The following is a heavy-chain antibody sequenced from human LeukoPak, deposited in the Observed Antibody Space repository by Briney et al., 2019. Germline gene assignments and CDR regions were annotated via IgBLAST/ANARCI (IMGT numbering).Heavy chain of an antibody. J-gene: IGHJ4*02. CDR2: IYYSGST. D-gene: IGHD3-22*01. V-gene: IGHV4-59*01. CDR1: GGSISSYY. Sequence: SETLSLTCTVSGGSISSYYWSWIRQPPGKGLEWIGFIYYSGSTNYNPSLKSRVTISVDTSKNQFSLILNSVTAADTAVYYCARVDYYDSSVFDYWGQGTLVTVSS. CDR3: ARVDYYDSSVFDY.